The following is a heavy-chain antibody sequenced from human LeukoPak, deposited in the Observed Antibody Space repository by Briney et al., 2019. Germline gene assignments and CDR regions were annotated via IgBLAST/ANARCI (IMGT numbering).Heavy chain of an antibody. J-gene: IGHJ4*02. Sequence: PGGSLRLSCAASGFTFDDYGMSWVRQAPGKGLEWVSGINWNGGSTGYADSVKGRFTISRGNAKNSLYLQMNSLRAEDTALYYCARDSSWYYYFDYWGQGTLVTVSS. V-gene: IGHV3-20*04. CDR1: GFTFDDYG. CDR3: ARDSSWYYYFDY. D-gene: IGHD6-13*01. CDR2: INWNGGST.